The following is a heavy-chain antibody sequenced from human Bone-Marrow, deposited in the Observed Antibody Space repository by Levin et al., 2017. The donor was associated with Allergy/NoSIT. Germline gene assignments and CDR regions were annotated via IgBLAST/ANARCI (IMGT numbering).Heavy chain of an antibody. J-gene: IGHJ4*02. CDR3: TRDSLCVCAGDCASEF. Sequence: LSLTCAATGFTFIDYGIQWVRQAPGKGLEWVAVIWYDGRNKYYADSVKGRFTISRDNSKNTVFIEMNSLGVDDTVMYYCTRDSLCVCAGDCASEFWGRGTLVIVSS. D-gene: IGHD2-21*02. CDR1: GFTFIDYG. V-gene: IGHV3-33*01. CDR2: IWYDGRNK.